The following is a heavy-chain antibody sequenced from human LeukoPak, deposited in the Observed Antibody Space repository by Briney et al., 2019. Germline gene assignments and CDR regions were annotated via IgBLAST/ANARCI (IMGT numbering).Heavy chain of an antibody. D-gene: IGHD5-18*01. Sequence: SVKVSCKASGGTFSSYAISWVRQAPGQGLEWMGRIIPIFGTANYAQKFQGRVTITTDESTSTAYMELSSLRSEDTAVYYCARARGYSYGWYYFGYWGQGTLVTVSS. V-gene: IGHV1-69*05. CDR2: IIPIFGTA. CDR3: ARARGYSYGWYYFGY. J-gene: IGHJ4*02. CDR1: GGTFSSYA.